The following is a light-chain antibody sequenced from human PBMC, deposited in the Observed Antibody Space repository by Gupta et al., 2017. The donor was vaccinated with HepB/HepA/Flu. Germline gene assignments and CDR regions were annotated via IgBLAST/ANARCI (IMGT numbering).Light chain of an antibody. Sequence: SYELTQPHSVSVSPGLTARITCSGDKLGENYACWFQQKPGTSPVLVIYQDNKRPSGIPERFSGYNSGNKATLTISCIQAMDEADYYCQAWNSRTNVVFGGGTKLTVL. CDR3: QAWNSRTNVV. V-gene: IGLV3-1*01. CDR2: QDN. J-gene: IGLJ2*01. CDR1: KLGENY.